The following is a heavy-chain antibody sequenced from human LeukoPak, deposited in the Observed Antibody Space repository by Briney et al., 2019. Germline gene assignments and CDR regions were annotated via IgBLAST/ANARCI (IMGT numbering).Heavy chain of an antibody. V-gene: IGHV1-18*01. D-gene: IGHD3-22*01. CDR2: ISAYNGKT. J-gene: IGHJ3*02. Sequence: ASVKVSCKASGYTFTSYGISWVRQAPGQGLEWMGWISAYNGKTNYAQKLQGRVTMTTDTSTSTAYMELRSLRSDDTAVYYCARDFPNYDSSGYYYVAFDIWGQGTMVTVSS. CDR1: GYTFTSYG. CDR3: ARDFPNYDSSGYYYVAFDI.